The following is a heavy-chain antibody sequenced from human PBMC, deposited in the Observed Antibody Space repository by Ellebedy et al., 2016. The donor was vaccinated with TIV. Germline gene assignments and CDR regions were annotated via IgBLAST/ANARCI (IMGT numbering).Heavy chain of an antibody. CDR2: IIPILGIA. V-gene: IGHV1-69*04. D-gene: IGHD6-19*01. J-gene: IGHJ5*02. Sequence: SVKVSCXASGGTFSSYAISWVRQAPGQGLEWMGRIIPILGIANYAQKFQGRVTITADKSTSTAYMELSSLRSEDTAVYYCAREPAPKWLPNWFDPWGQGTLVTVSS. CDR3: AREPAPKWLPNWFDP. CDR1: GGTFSSYA.